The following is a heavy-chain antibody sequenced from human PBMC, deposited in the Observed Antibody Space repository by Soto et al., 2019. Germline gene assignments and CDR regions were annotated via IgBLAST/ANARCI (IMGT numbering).Heavy chain of an antibody. CDR1: GFTFSSHS. CDR3: ARSDIVVVPAAIGYYYYYYMDV. Sequence: GGSLRLSCAASGFTFSSHSMNWVRQAPGKGLEWVSSISSSSSYIYYADSVKGRLTISRDNAKNSLYLQMNSLRAEDTAVYYCARSDIVVVPAAIGYYYYYYMDVWGKGTTVTVSS. J-gene: IGHJ6*03. V-gene: IGHV3-21*01. CDR2: ISSSSSYI. D-gene: IGHD2-2*01.